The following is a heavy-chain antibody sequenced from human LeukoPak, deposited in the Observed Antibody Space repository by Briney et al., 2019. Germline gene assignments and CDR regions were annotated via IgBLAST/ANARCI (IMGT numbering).Heavy chain of an antibody. D-gene: IGHD3-3*01. CDR3: ARSNYYDFWSGYGMDV. J-gene: IGHJ6*02. Sequence: SQTLSLTCAVSGGSISSGDYYWSWIRQPPGKGLEWIGYIYYSGSTSYNPSLKSRVTISVDTSKNQFSLKLSSVTAADTAVYYCARSNYYDFWSGYGMDVWGQGTTVTVSS. V-gene: IGHV4-30-4*01. CDR2: IYYSGST. CDR1: GGSISSGDYY.